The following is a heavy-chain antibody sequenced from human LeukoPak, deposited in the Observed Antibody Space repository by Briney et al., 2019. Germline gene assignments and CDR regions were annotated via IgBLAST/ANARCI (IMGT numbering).Heavy chain of an antibody. CDR3: AREYCSGGSCYRDDAFDI. Sequence: GGSLRLSCVASGFTFSSYWMSWVRQAPGKGLEWVANIKQDGSERYYVDSVKGRFTISRDNAKNSLCLQMNSLRAEDTAVYYCAREYCSGGSCYRDDAFDIWGQGTMVTVSS. V-gene: IGHV3-7*04. J-gene: IGHJ3*02. CDR1: GFTFSSYW. CDR2: IKQDGSER. D-gene: IGHD2-15*01.